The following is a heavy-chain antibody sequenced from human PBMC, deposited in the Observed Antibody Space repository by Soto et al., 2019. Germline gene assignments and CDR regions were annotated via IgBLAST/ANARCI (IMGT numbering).Heavy chain of an antibody. Sequence: QSGGSLRLSCAASGFTFSSYAMSWVRQAPGKGLEWVSAISGSGGSTYYADSVKGRFTISRDNSKNTLYLQMNSLRAEDTAVYYCAKDRKVGQLWALLDYWGQGTLVTVSS. CDR1: GFTFSSYA. J-gene: IGHJ4*02. CDR3: AKDRKVGQLWALLDY. CDR2: ISGSGGST. D-gene: IGHD5-18*01. V-gene: IGHV3-23*01.